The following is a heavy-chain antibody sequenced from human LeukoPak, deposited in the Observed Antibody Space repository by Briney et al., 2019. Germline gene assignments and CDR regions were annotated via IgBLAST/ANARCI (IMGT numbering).Heavy chain of an antibody. CDR1: GYTFTSYG. V-gene: IGHV1-18*01. J-gene: IGHJ3*02. CDR2: ISAYNGNT. Sequence: EASVKVSCKASGYTFTSYGISWVRQAPGQGLEWMGWISAYNGNTNYAQKLQGRVTMTTDTSTSTAYMELRSLRSDDTAVYYCARGGTILPRPSDAFDIWGQGTMVTVSS. CDR3: ARGGTILPRPSDAFDI. D-gene: IGHD2/OR15-2a*01.